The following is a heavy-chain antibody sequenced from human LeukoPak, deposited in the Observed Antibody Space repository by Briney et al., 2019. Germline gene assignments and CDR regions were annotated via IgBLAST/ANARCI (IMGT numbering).Heavy chain of an antibody. V-gene: IGHV3-23*01. CDR3: ARRYCSGGSCKAPYDY. CDR2: ISGSGGST. CDR1: GFTFSSYA. J-gene: IGHJ4*02. Sequence: GGSLRLSCAASGFTFSSYAMSWVRQAPGKGLEWVSAISGSGGSTYYADSVKGQFTISRDNSKNTLYLQMGSLRAEDMAVYYCARRYCSGGSCKAPYDYWGQGTLVTVSS. D-gene: IGHD2-15*01.